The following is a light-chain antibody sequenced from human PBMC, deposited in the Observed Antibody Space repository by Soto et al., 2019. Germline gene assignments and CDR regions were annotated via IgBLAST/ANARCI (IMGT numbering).Light chain of an antibody. J-gene: IGKJ1*01. Sequence: EIQSTQSPSTLSGSVGDRSTITRLASQTISSWLSWYQHKPWKAPKLLIYKASTLKSGVPSRFSGSGSGTEFTLTISSLQPDDFATYYCQHYNSYSEAVGPGTKVEIK. CDR3: QHYNSYSEA. CDR1: QTISSW. CDR2: KAS. V-gene: IGKV1-5*03.